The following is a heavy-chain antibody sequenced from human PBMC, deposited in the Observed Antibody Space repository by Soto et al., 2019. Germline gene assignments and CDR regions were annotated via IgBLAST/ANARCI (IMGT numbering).Heavy chain of an antibody. CDR3: ARYIPGVRYYGMDV. V-gene: IGHV3-23*01. J-gene: IGHJ6*02. Sequence: EVQLLESGGGLVQPGGSLRLSCAASGFIFSSYAMKWVRQAPGKGLEWVSLIGESGTPTYYADSVKGRFTMSRDNSGNTLFLEMYSLRAEDTAVYYCARYIPGVRYYGMDVWGQGTTVTVSS. CDR2: IGESGTPT. D-gene: IGHD2-2*01. CDR1: GFIFSSYA.